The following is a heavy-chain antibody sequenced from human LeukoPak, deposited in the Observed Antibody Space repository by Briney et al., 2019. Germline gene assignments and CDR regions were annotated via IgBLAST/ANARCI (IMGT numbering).Heavy chain of an antibody. CDR3: ARGPGSSGGAYVGDY. D-gene: IGHD3-22*01. V-gene: IGHV3-74*01. J-gene: IGHJ4*01. Sequence: RSGGSLRLSCAASGFTFSNHWTHWVRQVPGEGLVWVSRSDGGGSSTSYADAVKGRFSISRDNAKSTLYLQMNSLRADDTAVYYCARGPGSSGGAYVGDYWGHGTLVTVSS. CDR2: SDGGGSST. CDR1: GFTFSNHW.